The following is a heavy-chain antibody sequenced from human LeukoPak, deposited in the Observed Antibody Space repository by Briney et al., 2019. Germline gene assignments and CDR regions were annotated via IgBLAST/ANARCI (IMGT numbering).Heavy chain of an antibody. D-gene: IGHD2-2*01. CDR3: AKANFLYCSSSTCPFDY. V-gene: IGHV1-2*02. Sequence: ASVKVSCKASGYTFTDYYMHWVRQAPGQGFEWMGWINPDDGDTNYAQKFQGRVTMTRDTSISTAHMEVSRLRSDDTAVYYCAKANFLYCSSSTCPFDYWGQGTLVTVSS. J-gene: IGHJ4*02. CDR1: GYTFTDYY. CDR2: INPDDGDT.